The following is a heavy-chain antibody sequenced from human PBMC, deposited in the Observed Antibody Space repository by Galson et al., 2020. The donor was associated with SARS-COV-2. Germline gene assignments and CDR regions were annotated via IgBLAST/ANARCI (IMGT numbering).Heavy chain of an antibody. CDR3: ARLAAYGPGD. CDR2: ISSSGRTI. Sequence: GESLKISCAASGFSFSNYEMNWVRQAPGKGLEWISYISSSGRTIHYADSVKGRFTISRDNAKSSLSLQMNSLRAEDTAVYYCARLAAYGPGDWGQGALVIVVS. V-gene: IGHV3-48*03. CDR1: GFSFSNYE. D-gene: IGHD2-21*01. J-gene: IGHJ4*02.